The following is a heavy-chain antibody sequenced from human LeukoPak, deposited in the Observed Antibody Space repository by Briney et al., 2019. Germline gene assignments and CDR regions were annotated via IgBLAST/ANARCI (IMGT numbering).Heavy chain of an antibody. V-gene: IGHV4-39*01. Sequence: KPSETLSLTCIVSGGSISSSREYWAWIRQPPGKGLEWIANIYYSGSTYSSPSLKSRITISVDTSKTQFSLSLSSVTVADTAVYYCARQMCFGELLLIDSWGQGTLVTVSS. D-gene: IGHD3-10*01. CDR1: GGSISSSREY. CDR2: IYYSGST. J-gene: IGHJ4*02. CDR3: ARQMCFGELLLIDS.